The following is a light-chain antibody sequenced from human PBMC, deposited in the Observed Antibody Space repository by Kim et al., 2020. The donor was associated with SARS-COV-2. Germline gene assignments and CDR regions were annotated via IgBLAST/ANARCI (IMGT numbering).Light chain of an antibody. CDR1: QSVSSY. J-gene: IGKJ4*01. V-gene: IGKV3-11*01. CDR2: DAS. CDR3: QQSSNWPAT. Sequence: EIVLTQSPATLSLSPGERATLSCRASQSVSSYLAWYQQKPGQAPRLLIYDASNRATGIPARFSGSGSGTDFTLTISSLEPEDFAVYYCQQSSNWPATFGGGTKMDIK.